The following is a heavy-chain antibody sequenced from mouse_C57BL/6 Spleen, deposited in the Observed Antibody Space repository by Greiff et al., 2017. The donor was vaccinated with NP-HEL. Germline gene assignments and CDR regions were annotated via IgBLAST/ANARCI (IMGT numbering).Heavy chain of an antibody. CDR3: AREGGLRQDYAMDY. D-gene: IGHD2-4*01. Sequence: VQLQESGPELVKPGASVKISCKASGYAFSSSWMNWVKQRPGKGLEWIGRIYPGDGDTNYIGKFKGKATLTADKSSSTAYMQLSSLTSEDSAVYFCAREGGLRQDYAMDYWGQGTSVTVSS. CDR2: IYPGDGDT. J-gene: IGHJ4*01. CDR1: GYAFSSSW. V-gene: IGHV1-82*01.